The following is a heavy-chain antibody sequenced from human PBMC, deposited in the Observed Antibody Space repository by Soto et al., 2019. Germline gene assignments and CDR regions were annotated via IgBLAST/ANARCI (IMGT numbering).Heavy chain of an antibody. CDR1: GGSISSGDYY. CDR2: IYYSGST. Sequence: PSETLSLTCTVSGGSISSGDYYWSWIRQPPGKGLEWIGYIYYSGSTYYNPSLKSRVTISVDTSKNQFSLKLSSVTAADTAVYYCARGSYTIFGVVMDVWGQGTTVNVSS. D-gene: IGHD3-3*01. CDR3: ARGSYTIFGVVMDV. V-gene: IGHV4-30-4*01. J-gene: IGHJ6*02.